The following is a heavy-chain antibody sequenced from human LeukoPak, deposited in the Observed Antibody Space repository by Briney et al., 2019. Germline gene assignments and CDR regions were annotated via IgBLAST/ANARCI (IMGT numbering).Heavy chain of an antibody. J-gene: IGHJ6*03. CDR1: GFTFSTYI. CDR2: ISSRSSYI. Sequence: GGSLRLSWAASGFTFSTYIMNWVRQAPGRGLEWVSSISSRSSYIYYADSVRGRFTISRDNAKNSQYLQMNSLRAEDTAVYYCAREGRKSRGVDIVRKKETGYYYMDVWGKGTTVTVSS. V-gene: IGHV3-21*01. D-gene: IGHD2-15*01. CDR3: AREGRKSRGVDIVRKKETGYYYMDV.